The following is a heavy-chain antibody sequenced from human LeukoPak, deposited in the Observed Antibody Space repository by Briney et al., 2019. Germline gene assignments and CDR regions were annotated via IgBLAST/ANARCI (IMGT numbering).Heavy chain of an antibody. D-gene: IGHD2-15*01. J-gene: IGHJ4*02. CDR3: IGYCSGGSCYTGNHFDY. CDR1: GFTFSDYY. CDR2: ISSSGSII. Sequence: GGSLRLSCAASGFTFSDYYMSWIRQAPGKGLEWVSYISSSGSIIYYADSVKGRFTISRDNAKNSLYLQMNSLRAGDTAVYYCIGYCSGGSCYTGNHFDYWGQGTLVTVSS. V-gene: IGHV3-11*01.